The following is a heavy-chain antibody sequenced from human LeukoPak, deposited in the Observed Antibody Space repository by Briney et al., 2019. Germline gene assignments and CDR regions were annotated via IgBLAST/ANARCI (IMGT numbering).Heavy chain of an antibody. J-gene: IGHJ4*02. CDR2: IYSDGST. CDR3: ARDQSGYPSK. CDR1: GFTVSSNY. D-gene: IGHD5-12*01. V-gene: IGHV3-53*01. Sequence: GGSLRLSCAASGFTVSSNYMSWVRQAPGKGLEWVSFIYSDGSTYYADSVKGRFTISRDTSKNTLYLQMNSLRAEDTAVYFCARDQSGYPSKWGQGTLVTVSS.